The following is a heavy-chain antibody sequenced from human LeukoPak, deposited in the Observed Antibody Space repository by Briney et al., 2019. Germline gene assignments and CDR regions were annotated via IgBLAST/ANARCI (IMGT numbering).Heavy chain of an antibody. CDR3: ARDLDGSGSYYTDY. CDR1: GFTFTSYG. CDR2: ISAYNGNT. Sequence: AAVKVSCKASGFTFTSYGINWVRQAPGQGLEWMGWISAYNGNTNYAQNLQGRVTMTTDTYSSTAYKELRSLRSDDTAVYYCARDLDGSGSYYTDYWGQGILVTVSS. J-gene: IGHJ4*02. V-gene: IGHV1-18*01. D-gene: IGHD3-10*01.